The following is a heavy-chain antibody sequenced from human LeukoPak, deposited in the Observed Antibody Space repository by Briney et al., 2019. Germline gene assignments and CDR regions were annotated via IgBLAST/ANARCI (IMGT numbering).Heavy chain of an antibody. CDR1: GFTFSSYW. V-gene: IGHV3-7*01. CDR3: ARAHYDYVWGSYRYSPDAFDI. Sequence: PPGGSLRLSCAASGFTFSSYWMSWVRQAPGKGLEWVANIKQDGSEKYYVDSVKGRFTISRDNAKNSLYLQMNSLRAEDTAVYYCARAHYDYVWGSYRYSPDAFDIWGQGTMVTVSS. D-gene: IGHD3-16*02. J-gene: IGHJ3*02. CDR2: IKQDGSEK.